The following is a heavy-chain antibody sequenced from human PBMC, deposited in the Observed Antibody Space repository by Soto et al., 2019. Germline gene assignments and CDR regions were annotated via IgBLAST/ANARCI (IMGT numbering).Heavy chain of an antibody. CDR1: GFTFSSYA. J-gene: IGHJ6*02. V-gene: IGHV3-23*01. CDR3: AKRVVDYGGNAGSHYYYYYGMDV. CDR2: ISGSGCST. Sequence: GGSLRLSCAASGFTFSSYAMSWVRQAPGKGLGRVSAISGSGCSTYYSDSVKGRFTISRDNSKNTLYLQMNSLRAEDTAVYYCAKRVVDYGGNAGSHYYYYYGMDVWGQGTTVTVS. D-gene: IGHD4-17*01.